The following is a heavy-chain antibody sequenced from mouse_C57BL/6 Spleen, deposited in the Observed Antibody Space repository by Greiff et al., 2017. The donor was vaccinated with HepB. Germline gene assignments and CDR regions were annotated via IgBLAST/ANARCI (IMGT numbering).Heavy chain of an antibody. CDR2: ISSGSSTI. CDR1: GFTFSDYG. J-gene: IGHJ4*01. V-gene: IGHV5-17*01. CDR3: ASYGYDDYYAMDY. Sequence: EVKLMESGGGLVKPGGSLKLSCAASGFTFSDYGMHWVRQAPEKGLEWVAYISSGSSTIYYADTVKGRFTISRDNAKNTLFLQMTSLRSEDTAMYYYASYGYDDYYAMDYWGQGTSVTVSS. D-gene: IGHD2-2*01.